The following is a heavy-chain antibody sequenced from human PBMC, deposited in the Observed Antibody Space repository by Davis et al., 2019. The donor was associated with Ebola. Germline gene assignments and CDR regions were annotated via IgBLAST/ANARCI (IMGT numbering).Heavy chain of an antibody. D-gene: IGHD1-26*01. V-gene: IGHV1-46*01. J-gene: IGHJ6*02. CDR1: GYTFTSYY. Sequence: ASVKVSCKASGYTFTSYYMHWVRQAPGQGLEWMGIINPSGGSTSYAQKFQGRVTMTRDTSTSTVYMELSSLRSEDTAVYYCAAVYSGSYDYYYGMDVWGQGTTVTVSS. CDR3: AAVYSGSYDYYYGMDV. CDR2: INPSGGST.